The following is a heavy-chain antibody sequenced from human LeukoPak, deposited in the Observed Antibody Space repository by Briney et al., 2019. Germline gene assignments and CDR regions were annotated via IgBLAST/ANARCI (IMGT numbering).Heavy chain of an antibody. CDR1: GGSFSGYY. Sequence: SETLSLTCAVYGGSFSGYYWSWIRQPPGKGPEWIGEINHSGSTNYNPSLKSRVTISVDTSKNQFSLKLSSVTAADTAVYYCASTATYGSGPKWLIYWGQGTLVTVSS. V-gene: IGHV4-34*01. D-gene: IGHD3-10*01. CDR2: INHSGST. J-gene: IGHJ4*02. CDR3: ASTATYGSGPKWLIY.